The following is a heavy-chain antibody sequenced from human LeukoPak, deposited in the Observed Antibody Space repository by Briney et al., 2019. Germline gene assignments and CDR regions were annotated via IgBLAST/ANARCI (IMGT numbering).Heavy chain of an antibody. J-gene: IGHJ4*02. CDR3: AKDKAGPRSDY. CDR2: ISTSGESA. D-gene: IGHD6-13*01. CDR1: GFTFSSYA. V-gene: IGHV3-23*01. Sequence: PGGSLRLSCPVSGFTFSSYAMSWVRQAPGRGLEWVSVISTSGESAYYADSVKGRFAISRDNSKNTLYLQMNSLRAEDTAVYYCAKDKAGPRSDYWGQGTLVTVSS.